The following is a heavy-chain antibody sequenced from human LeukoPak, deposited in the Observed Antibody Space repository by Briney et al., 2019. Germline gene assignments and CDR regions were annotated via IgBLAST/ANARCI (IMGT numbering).Heavy chain of an antibody. CDR3: VKMKGTERRHCFDY. D-gene: IGHD1-1*01. CDR2: VNGRGDDS. Sequence: GGSLRVSCVVSEFTFAVSWVRQAPGKGLDWVSTVNGRGDDSLHADSVKGRFTISRDTSSNTLYLHMSSLRAADTAMYYCVKMKGTERRHCFDYWSQGTQLIVSS. CDR1: EFTFA. J-gene: IGHJ4*02. V-gene: IGHV3-23*01.